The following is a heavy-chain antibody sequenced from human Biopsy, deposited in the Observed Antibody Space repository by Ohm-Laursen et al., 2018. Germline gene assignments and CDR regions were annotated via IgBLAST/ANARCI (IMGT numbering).Heavy chain of an antibody. J-gene: IGHJ4*02. CDR3: ALAAAQTVTHFDY. Sequence: SLRLSCAAPGFTFSSYAMTWFRQAPGKGLEWVSTISGNSDIIYDTDSVKGRFTISRDNSKNTLYLQMNSLRAEDTAVYYCALAAAQTVTHFDYWGQGTLVTVSS. V-gene: IGHV3-23*01. CDR2: ISGNSDII. D-gene: IGHD4-17*01. CDR1: GFTFSSYA.